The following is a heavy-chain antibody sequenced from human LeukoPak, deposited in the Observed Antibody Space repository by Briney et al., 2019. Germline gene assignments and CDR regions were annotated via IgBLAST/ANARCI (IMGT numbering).Heavy chain of an antibody. V-gene: IGHV3-64D*09. Sequence: GGSLRLSCSASGFIFSSYVMDWVRQAPGKGLEYVSGISSNGGSTYYADLVKGRFTISRDNSKSTLYLQMSSLRAEDTAVYYCVKDRRIAAAGTTTTFAHWGQGTLVTVSS. CDR1: GFIFSSYV. J-gene: IGHJ4*02. CDR3: VKDRRIAAAGTTTTFAH. CDR2: ISSNGGST. D-gene: IGHD6-13*01.